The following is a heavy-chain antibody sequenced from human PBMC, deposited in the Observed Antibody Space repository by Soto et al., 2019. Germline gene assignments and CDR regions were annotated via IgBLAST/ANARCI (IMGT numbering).Heavy chain of an antibody. CDR2: INTYNGDT. J-gene: IGHJ6*02. CDR3: ARDCSAINCYSGLDV. CDR1: GYIFTSYG. Sequence: GASVKVSCKASGYIFTSYGISWVRQAPGQGLEWMGRINTYNGDTKYEQRSQGRVTMTTDTSTRTAYMELRSLRPDDTAVYYCARDCSAINCYSGLDVWGQGTMVTVSS. V-gene: IGHV1-18*01. D-gene: IGHD2-21*01.